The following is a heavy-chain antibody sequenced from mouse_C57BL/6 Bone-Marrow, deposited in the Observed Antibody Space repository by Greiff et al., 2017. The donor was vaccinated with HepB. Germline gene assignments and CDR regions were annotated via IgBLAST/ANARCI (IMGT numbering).Heavy chain of an antibody. CDR1: GIEFSRYW. Sequence: EVKLLESGGGLVQPGGSLKLSCAASGIEFSRYWMSWVRRAPGKGLEWIGEINPDSSTINYAPSLKDKFTISRDNAKNTLYMQMSKVISEVTALYYCARIYYYGSRGYFDDWGTGTTVTVSS. CDR3: ARIYYYGSRGYFDD. J-gene: IGHJ1*03. V-gene: IGHV4-1*01. CDR2: INPDSSTI. D-gene: IGHD1-1*01.